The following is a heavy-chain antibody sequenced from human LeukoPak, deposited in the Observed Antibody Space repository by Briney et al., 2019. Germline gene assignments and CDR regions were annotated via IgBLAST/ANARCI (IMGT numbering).Heavy chain of an antibody. J-gene: IGHJ4*02. CDR2: IYVGGSA. CDR1: GFTVSNNY. V-gene: IGHV3-53*01. Sequence: PGGTLRLSCAASGFTVSNNYMSWVRQTPGKGLEWVSVIYVGGSAYYADSVKGRFTISGDSSKNTLYLQMNSLRAEDTAVYYCARLKIDWTHFDYWGQGTLVTVSS. CDR3: ARLKIDWTHFDY. D-gene: IGHD3-9*01.